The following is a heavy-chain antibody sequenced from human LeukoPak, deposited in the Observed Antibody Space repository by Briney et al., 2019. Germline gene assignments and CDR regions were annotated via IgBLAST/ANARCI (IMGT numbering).Heavy chain of an antibody. CDR1: GFTFGSYV. Sequence: GGSLRLSCAASGFTFGSYVMTWVRQVPGKGLEWVSAISVSGSLTYYADSVKGRFTISRDNSKNTLYLQMNSLRAEDTAVYYCAKVGFMVTRHHDAFDLWGQGTMVTVSS. V-gene: IGHV3-23*01. CDR2: ISVSGSLT. CDR3: AKVGFMVTRHHDAFDL. J-gene: IGHJ3*01. D-gene: IGHD2-21*02.